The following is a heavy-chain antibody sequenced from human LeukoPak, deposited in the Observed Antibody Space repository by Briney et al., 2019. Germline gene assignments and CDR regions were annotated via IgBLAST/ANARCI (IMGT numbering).Heavy chain of an antibody. D-gene: IGHD1-26*01. CDR1: GFTFTPFSFYA. CDR3: ARDQVGATTNAFDV. CDR2: ISTSGYNI. V-gene: IGHV3-21*06. Sequence: GGSLRLSCAASGFTFTPFSFYAMNWVRQAPGKGLEWVSSISTSGYNIYYADSVKGRFTISRDNAGNMVYLQMDSLRAEDTAIYYCARDQVGATTNAFDVWGQGTMVTVSS. J-gene: IGHJ3*01.